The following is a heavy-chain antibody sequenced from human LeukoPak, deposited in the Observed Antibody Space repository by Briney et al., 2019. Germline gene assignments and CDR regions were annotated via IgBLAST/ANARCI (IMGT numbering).Heavy chain of an antibody. V-gene: IGHV3-21*06. CDR2: ISSSSSYI. CDR3: ARGVGWNYGDDAFDI. D-gene: IGHD4-17*01. Sequence: GRSLRLSCAASAFTFSSYSMNWVRQAPGKGLEWVSSISSSSSYIYYADSVKGRLTISRDNAKNALYLQMNSLRAEETAGYCGARGVGWNYGDDAFDIGGQGTMVTVSS. CDR1: AFTFSSYS. J-gene: IGHJ3*02.